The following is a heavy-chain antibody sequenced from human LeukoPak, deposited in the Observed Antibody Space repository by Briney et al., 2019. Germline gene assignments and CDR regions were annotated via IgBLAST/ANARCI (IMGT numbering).Heavy chain of an antibody. J-gene: IGHJ4*02. Sequence: ASVKVSCKASGYTFTSYDINWVRQATGQGLEWMGWMNPNSGNTGYAQKFQGRVTITRNTSISTAYMELSSLRSEDTAVYYCARSSGYYFPFDYWGQGTLVTASS. D-gene: IGHD3-22*01. CDR3: ARSSGYYFPFDY. CDR1: GYTFTSYD. CDR2: MNPNSGNT. V-gene: IGHV1-8*03.